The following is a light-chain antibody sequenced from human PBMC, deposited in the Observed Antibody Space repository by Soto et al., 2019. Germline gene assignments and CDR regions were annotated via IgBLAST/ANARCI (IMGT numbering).Light chain of an antibody. CDR1: QGVNSN. Sequence: ELVMTQSPATLSVSPGERATLSCRASQGVNSNFAWYQQKPGQAPRLLIPGASTRATGITARFSGSWSWTAFTLTISSLQSEDFAVYYCLQYNNWPRTFGQGTKVEIK. CDR2: GAS. V-gene: IGKV3-15*01. J-gene: IGKJ1*01. CDR3: LQYNNWPRT.